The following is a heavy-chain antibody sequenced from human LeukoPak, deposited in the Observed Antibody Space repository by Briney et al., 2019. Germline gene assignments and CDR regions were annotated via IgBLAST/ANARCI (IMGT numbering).Heavy chain of an antibody. J-gene: IGHJ4*02. CDR2: INHSGST. D-gene: IGHD2-15*01. CDR1: GGSISSRHHY. Sequence: SETLSLTCTVSGGSISSRHHYWGWIRQPPGKGLEWIGEINHSGSTNYNPSLKSRVTISVDTSKNQFSLKLSSVTAADTAVYYCARGAATKGTDYWGQGTLVTVSS. CDR3: ARGAATKGTDY. V-gene: IGHV4-39*07.